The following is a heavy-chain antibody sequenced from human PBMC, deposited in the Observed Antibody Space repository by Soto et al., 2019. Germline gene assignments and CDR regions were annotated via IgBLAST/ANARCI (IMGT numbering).Heavy chain of an antibody. D-gene: IGHD2-15*01. CDR3: ARFCSGGSCGWDAFDI. V-gene: IGHV3-64*01. J-gene: IGHJ3*02. CDR1: GFTFSSCT. Sequence: GGSLRLSCAASGFTFSSCTMNWVRQAPGKGLEYVSVISSNRDSTYYANSVKGRFTISRDNSKNTLYLQMGSLRAEDMAVYYCARFCSGGSCGWDAFDIWGQGTMVTVSS. CDR2: ISSNRDST.